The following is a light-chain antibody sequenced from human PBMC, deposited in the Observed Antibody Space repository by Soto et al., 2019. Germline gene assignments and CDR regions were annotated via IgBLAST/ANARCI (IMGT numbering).Light chain of an antibody. CDR2: EVN. J-gene: IGLJ3*02. V-gene: IGLV2-23*02. CDR3: CSSVGSPNWV. CDR1: SSDVGSCNC. Sequence: QSALTQPASVSGSPGQSITISCTGTSSDVGSCNCVSWYQQHPGKAPTLIIYEVNKRPSGVSNRFSRSKSGNTASLTISGLQAEDEADYYCCSSVGSPNWVFGGGTQLTVL.